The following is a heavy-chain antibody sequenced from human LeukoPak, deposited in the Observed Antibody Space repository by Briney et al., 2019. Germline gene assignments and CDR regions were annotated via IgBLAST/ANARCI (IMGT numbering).Heavy chain of an antibody. CDR3: ARDRSRYCSGGSCYSALFDY. Sequence: GGSLRLSCAASGFTFSDYYMSWIRQAPGKGLEWVSYISSSGSTIYYADSVKGRFTISRDNAKSSLYLQMNSLRAEDTAVYYCARDRSRYCSGGSCYSALFDYWGQGTLVTVSS. J-gene: IGHJ4*02. D-gene: IGHD2-15*01. CDR2: ISSSGSTI. V-gene: IGHV3-11*01. CDR1: GFTFSDYY.